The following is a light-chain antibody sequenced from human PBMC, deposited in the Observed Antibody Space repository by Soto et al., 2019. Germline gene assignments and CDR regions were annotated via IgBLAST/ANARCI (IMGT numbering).Light chain of an antibody. V-gene: IGKV1-12*01. CDR3: QQANRFPYT. Sequence: DIQMTQSPSSVSASVGDRVTITCRASQGISSWLGWYQQKPGKAPKLLIYAASSLQCGVPSRFSGSGSGTDFTLTISRLQPEDVATYYCQQANRFPYTFGQGTKLEIK. CDR1: QGISSW. J-gene: IGKJ2*01. CDR2: AAS.